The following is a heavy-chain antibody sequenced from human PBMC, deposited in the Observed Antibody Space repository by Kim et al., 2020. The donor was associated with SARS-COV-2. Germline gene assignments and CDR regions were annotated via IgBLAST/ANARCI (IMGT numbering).Heavy chain of an antibody. D-gene: IGHD6-6*01. CDR3: ARGIAPREINWFDP. CDR2: IYTSGST. Sequence: SETLSLTCTVSGGSISSYYWSWIRQPAGKGLEWIGRIYTSGSTNYNPSLKSRVTMSVDTSKNQFSLKLSSVTAADTAVYYCARGIAPREINWFDPWGQGALVSVSS. J-gene: IGHJ5*02. CDR1: GGSISSYY. V-gene: IGHV4-4*07.